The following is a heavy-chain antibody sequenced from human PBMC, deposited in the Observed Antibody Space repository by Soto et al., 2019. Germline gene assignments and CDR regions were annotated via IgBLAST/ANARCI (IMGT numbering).Heavy chain of an antibody. Sequence: QVQLVQSGAEVKKPGSSVKVSCKASGGTFSSYAISWVRQAPGQGLEWMGGIIPIFGTANYVQKFQGRVTITADESTSTAYMERSSLRSEDTAVYYCARDQDCSGGSCYSAFLRGPLDVWCQGTTVTVSS. J-gene: IGHJ6*02. CDR1: GGTFSSYA. CDR2: IIPIFGTA. V-gene: IGHV1-69*01. D-gene: IGHD2-15*01. CDR3: ARDQDCSGGSCYSAFLRGPLDV.